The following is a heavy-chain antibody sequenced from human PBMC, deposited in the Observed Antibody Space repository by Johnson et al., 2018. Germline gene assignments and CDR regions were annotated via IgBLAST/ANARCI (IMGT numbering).Heavy chain of an antibody. J-gene: IGHJ6*03. V-gene: IGHV3-30*18. D-gene: IGHD3-10*01. Sequence: QVQLVQSGGGLVKPGGSLRLSCAASGFTFSDYYMSWIRQAPGKGLEWVAVISYDGSKKYYADSVKDRLIISRDNSKNTFYLQMNSLRTEDTAVYYCAKAYYYGSNYYYSYMDVWGSGTTVTVSS. CDR3: AKAYYYGSNYYYSYMDV. CDR2: ISYDGSKK. CDR1: GFTFSDYY.